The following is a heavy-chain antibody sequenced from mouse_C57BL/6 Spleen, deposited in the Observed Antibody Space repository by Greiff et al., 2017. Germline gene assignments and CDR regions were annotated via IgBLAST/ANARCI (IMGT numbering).Heavy chain of an antibody. CDR2: IYPRSGNT. CDR3: ARYVYAMDY. CDR1: GYTFTSYG. Sequence: VKLQQSGAELARPGASVKLSCKASGYTFTSYGISWVKQRTGQGLEWIGEIYPRSGNTYYNEKFKGKATLTADKSSSTAYMELRSLTSEDSAVYFCARYVYAMDYWGQGTSVTVSS. J-gene: IGHJ4*01. V-gene: IGHV1-81*01.